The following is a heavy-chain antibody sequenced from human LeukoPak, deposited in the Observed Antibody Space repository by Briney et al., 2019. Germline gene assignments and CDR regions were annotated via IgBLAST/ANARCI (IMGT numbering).Heavy chain of an antibody. CDR3: AKDPHARIVAAVLQ. Sequence: GGSLRLSCEASGFTFRNYAMTWVRQAPGKGLEWVSEIMHDAGTTYYADSVKGRFTISRDNSKNTLYLQLNSLRAEDTAVYYCAKDPHARIVAAVLQWGQGTLVTVSS. J-gene: IGHJ4*02. CDR2: IMHDAGTT. D-gene: IGHD6-13*01. CDR1: GFTFRNYA. V-gene: IGHV3-23*01.